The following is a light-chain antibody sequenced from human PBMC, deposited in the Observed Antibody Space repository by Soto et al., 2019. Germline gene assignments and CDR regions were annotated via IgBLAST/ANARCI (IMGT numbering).Light chain of an antibody. Sequence: DIQMTQSPSTLSAYVGDRVTITCRASQSISSWLAWYQQKPGKAPKLLIYDASSLESGVPSRFSGSGSGTIFTLTISSLQPDDFATYYCQQYKVYPYTFGQGSRLDIQ. J-gene: IGKJ2*01. CDR2: DAS. CDR3: QQYKVYPYT. V-gene: IGKV1-5*01. CDR1: QSISSW.